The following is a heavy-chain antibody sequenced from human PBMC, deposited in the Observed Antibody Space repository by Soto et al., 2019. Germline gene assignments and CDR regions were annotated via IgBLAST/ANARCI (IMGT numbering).Heavy chain of an antibody. CDR2: ITYSGTT. CDR1: HDSISNYY. V-gene: IGHV4-59*12. Sequence: PSETLSLTCSVSHDSISNYYWSWIRQAPGKGLEWIGYITYSGTTNYNPSLKSRLTISVDRSKNQFSLKLSSVTAADTAVYYCGRVPDRGGQGTRVTVS. J-gene: IGHJ5*02. D-gene: IGHD2-2*01. CDR3: GRVPDR.